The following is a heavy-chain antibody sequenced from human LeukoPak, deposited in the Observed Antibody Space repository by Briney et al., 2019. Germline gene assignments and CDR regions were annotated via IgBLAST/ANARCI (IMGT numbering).Heavy chain of an antibody. CDR2: INHRGDT. Sequence: SETLSLTCAVHGASYSGYYCNWIRQSPGKGLEWIGEINHRGDTNYSPSLQSRVTMSVDTSKNQFSLRLASVTAADTAIYYCARDPGIRGTAVDDWSQGTLVTVSS. CDR3: ARDPGIRGTAVDD. V-gene: IGHV4-34*01. D-gene: IGHD1-14*01. J-gene: IGHJ4*02. CDR1: GASYSGYY.